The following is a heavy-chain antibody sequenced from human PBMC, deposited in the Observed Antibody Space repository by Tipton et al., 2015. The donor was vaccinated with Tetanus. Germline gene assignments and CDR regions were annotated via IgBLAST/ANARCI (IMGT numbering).Heavy chain of an antibody. Sequence: TLSLTCTVSGGSISSSNYYWGWIRQPPGKGLEWIGYIDYSGSTNYNPSLKSRVTISIDTSKKQFSLNLSSVTAADTAVYFCARCPYGGVSGTLYYWGQGILVTVSS. CDR2: IDYSGST. CDR3: ARCPYGGVSGTLYY. CDR1: GGSISSSNYY. V-gene: IGHV4-61*05. J-gene: IGHJ4*02. D-gene: IGHD4-23*01.